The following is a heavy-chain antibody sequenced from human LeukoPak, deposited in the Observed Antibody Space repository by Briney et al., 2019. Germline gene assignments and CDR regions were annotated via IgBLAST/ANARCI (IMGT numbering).Heavy chain of an antibody. D-gene: IGHD3-3*01. CDR2: IYTIGSP. Sequence: SETLSLTCTVSGGSISSYYWSWIRQPAGKGLEWIGRIYTIGSPNHNPSLKSRVTMSVDTSKTQFSLKLSSVTAADTAAYYCARDSYDFWSGIYYMDVWGKGTTVTVSS. CDR3: ARDSYDFWSGIYYMDV. CDR1: GGSISSYY. J-gene: IGHJ6*03. V-gene: IGHV4-4*07.